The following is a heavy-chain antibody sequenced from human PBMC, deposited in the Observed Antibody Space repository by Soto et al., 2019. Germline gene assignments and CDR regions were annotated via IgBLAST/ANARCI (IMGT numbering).Heavy chain of an antibody. CDR2: ISAYNGNI. Sequence: QVRLVQSGAEVKKPWASVKVSCQASGYTFTSYGISWVRQAPGQGLEWMGWISAYNGNINYAQKLQGRVTMTTDTYTSTAYMERRSLRSDDTAVYYCAREGEYQLLYRVYYYGMDVWGQGTTVTVSS. D-gene: IGHD2-2*02. CDR3: AREGEYQLLYRVYYYGMDV. V-gene: IGHV1-18*01. CDR1: GYTFTSYG. J-gene: IGHJ6*02.